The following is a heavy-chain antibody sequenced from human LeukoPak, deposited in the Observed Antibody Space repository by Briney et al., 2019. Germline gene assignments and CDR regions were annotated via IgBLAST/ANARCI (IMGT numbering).Heavy chain of an antibody. V-gene: IGHV7-4-1*02. CDR1: GYTFTSYA. J-gene: IGHJ4*02. Sequence: ASVKVSCKASGYTFTSYAMNWVRQAPGQGLEWMGWINTNTGNPTYAQGFTGRFVFSLDTSVSTAYLQISSLKAEDTAVYYCAREASSIAAAGTGIDYWGQGTLVTVSS. D-gene: IGHD6-13*01. CDR2: INTNTGNP. CDR3: AREASSIAAAGTGIDY.